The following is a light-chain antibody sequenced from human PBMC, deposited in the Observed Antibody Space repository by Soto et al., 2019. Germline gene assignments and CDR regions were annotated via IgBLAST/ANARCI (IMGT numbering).Light chain of an antibody. CDR3: QQYNSYQIT. CDR2: KAS. CDR1: QSISSW. J-gene: IGKJ4*01. V-gene: IGKV1-5*03. Sequence: DIEMTQSPPTLSASVGDRVTITCRASQSISSWLAWYQQKPGKAPKLLIYKASSLESGVPSRFSGSESGTEFTLTISSLQPDDFATYYCQQYNSYQITFGGGTKVEIK.